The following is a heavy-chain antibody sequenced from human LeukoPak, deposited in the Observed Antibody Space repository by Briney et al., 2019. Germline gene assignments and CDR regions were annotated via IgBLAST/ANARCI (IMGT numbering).Heavy chain of an antibody. J-gene: IGHJ4*02. CDR3: ARPRYGSGSYNY. D-gene: IGHD3-10*01. V-gene: IGHV4-34*01. Sequence: SETLSLTCAVYGGSFSGYYWSWIRQPPGKGLEGIGEINHSGSTNYNPSLKSRVTISVDTSKNQFSLKLSSVTAADTAVYYCARPRYGSGSYNYWGQGTLVTVSS. CDR2: INHSGST. CDR1: GGSFSGYY.